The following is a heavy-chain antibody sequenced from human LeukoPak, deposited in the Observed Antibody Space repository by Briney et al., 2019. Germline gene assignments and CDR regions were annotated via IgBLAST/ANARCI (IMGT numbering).Heavy chain of an antibody. J-gene: IGHJ4*02. V-gene: IGHV4-59*01. CDR3: ARSEWELLEGFDY. CDR2: IYYSGST. CDR1: GGSISSYY. Sequence: SETLSLTCTVSGGSISSYYWSWIRQPPGKGLEWIGYIYYSGSTNYNPSLKSRVTISVDTSKNQFSLKLSSVTAADTAVYYCARSEWELLEGFDYWGQGTLVTVSS. D-gene: IGHD1-26*01.